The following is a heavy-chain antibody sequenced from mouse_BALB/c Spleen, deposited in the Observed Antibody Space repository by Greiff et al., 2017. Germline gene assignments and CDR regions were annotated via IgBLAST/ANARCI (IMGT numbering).Heavy chain of an antibody. CDR3: ARDRRYDGPYYAMDD. D-gene: IGHD2-14*01. V-gene: IGHV5-4*02. CDR2: ISDGGSYT. CDR1: GFTFTDYY. Sequence: EVQLVESGGGLVKPGGSLKLSCAASGFTFTDYYMYWVRQTPEQRLEWVATISDGGSYTYYPDSVKGRFTISRDNAKNNLYLQMSSLKSEDTAMYYCARDRRYDGPYYAMDDWGQGTSVTVSS. J-gene: IGHJ4*01.